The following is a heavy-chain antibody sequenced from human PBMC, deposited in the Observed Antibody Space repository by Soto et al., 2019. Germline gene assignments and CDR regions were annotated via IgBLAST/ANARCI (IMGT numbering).Heavy chain of an antibody. CDR3: VKGEGWYLAFDI. Sequence: GGSLRLSCAASGFTFSSYAMSWVRQAPGKGLEWVSAISGSGGSTYYADSVKGRFTISRDNSKNTLYLQMNSLRAEDTAVYYCVKGEGWYLAFDIWGQGTMVTVS. D-gene: IGHD6-19*01. CDR2: ISGSGGST. J-gene: IGHJ3*02. CDR1: GFTFSSYA. V-gene: IGHV3-23*01.